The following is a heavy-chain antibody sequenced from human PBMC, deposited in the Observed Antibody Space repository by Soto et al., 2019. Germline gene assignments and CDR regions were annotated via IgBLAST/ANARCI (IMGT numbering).Heavy chain of an antibody. CDR3: ARGRYSSGWYHPVYY. CDR2: IYYSGST. D-gene: IGHD6-19*01. CDR1: GGSISSGGYY. V-gene: IGHV4-31*03. Sequence: SETLSLTCTVSGGSISSGGYYWSWIRQHPGTGLEWIGYIYYSGSTYYNPSLKSRVTISLDTSKNQFSLWLSSVTAADTAVYYCARGRYSSGWYHPVYYWGQGTLVTVSS. J-gene: IGHJ4*02.